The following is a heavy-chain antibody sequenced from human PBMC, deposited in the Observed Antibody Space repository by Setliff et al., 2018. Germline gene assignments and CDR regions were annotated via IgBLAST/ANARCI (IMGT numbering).Heavy chain of an antibody. CDR3: TVYNTGSSKDHY. CDR2: IYYSGST. Sequence: KASETLSLTCTVSGGPISSHYWSWIRQPPGKGLEWIGSIYYSGSTNYNPSLKSRVTISVDTSKNQFSLKLSSVTAADTALYYCTVYNTGSSKDHYWGQGTPVTAPQ. D-gene: IGHD2-8*02. CDR1: GGPISSHY. J-gene: IGHJ4*02. V-gene: IGHV4-59*03.